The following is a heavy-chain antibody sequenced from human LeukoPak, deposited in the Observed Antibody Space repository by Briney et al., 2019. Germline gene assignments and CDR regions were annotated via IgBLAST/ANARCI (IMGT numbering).Heavy chain of an antibody. CDR2: ISWNSGSI. Sequence: PGRSLRLSCAASGFTFDDYAMHWVRQAPGKGLEWVSGISWNSGSIGYADSVKGRFTISRDNAKNSLYLQMNSLRAEDTALYYCAKDIVRTAMAHFDYWGQGTLVTVSS. V-gene: IGHV3-9*01. D-gene: IGHD5-18*01. CDR3: AKDIVRTAMAHFDY. CDR1: GFTFDDYA. J-gene: IGHJ4*02.